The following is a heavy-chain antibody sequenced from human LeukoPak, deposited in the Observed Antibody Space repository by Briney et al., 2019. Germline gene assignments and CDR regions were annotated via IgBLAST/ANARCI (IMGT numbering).Heavy chain of an antibody. CDR2: ISAYNGKT. CDR1: GYTFTSYG. J-gene: IGHJ4*02. CDR3: AGGDQRGSDY. D-gene: IGHD3-16*01. Sequence: ASVKVSCKASGYTFTSYGISWVRQAPGQGLEWMGGISAYNGKTNYAQKLQGRVTITTDKSTSTAYLELRSLRSDDTAVYYCAGGDQRGSDYWGQGTLVTVSS. V-gene: IGHV1-18*01.